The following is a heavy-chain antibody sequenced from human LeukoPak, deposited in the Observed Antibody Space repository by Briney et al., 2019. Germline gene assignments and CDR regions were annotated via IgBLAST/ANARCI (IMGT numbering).Heavy chain of an antibody. J-gene: IGHJ5*02. Sequence: GASVRVSCKASGYTFTTSGTSWVRQAPGQGLEWMGWISGYNGNTDYAQKFQGRVTMTTDISTSTAYMELRSLRSDDTAVYYCARDVVAAGVDPWGQGTLVIVSS. D-gene: IGHD2-2*01. V-gene: IGHV1-18*01. CDR3: ARDVVAAGVDP. CDR1: GYTFTTSG. CDR2: ISGYNGNT.